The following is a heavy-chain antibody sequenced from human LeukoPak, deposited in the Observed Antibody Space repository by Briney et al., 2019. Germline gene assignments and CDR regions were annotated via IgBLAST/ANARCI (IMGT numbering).Heavy chain of an antibody. J-gene: IGHJ4*02. D-gene: IGHD3-10*01. V-gene: IGHV3-21*01. CDR1: GFAFGSEA. CDR2: ISSSTSYI. Sequence: MAGGSLRLSCAVSGFAFGSEAMSWVRQAPGKGLEWVSSISSSTSYIYYTDSVKGRFTISRDNAKNSLYLQMNSLRAEDTAVYYCARGSSGSYHTPIGYWGQGTLVTVSS. CDR3: ARGSSGSYHTPIGY.